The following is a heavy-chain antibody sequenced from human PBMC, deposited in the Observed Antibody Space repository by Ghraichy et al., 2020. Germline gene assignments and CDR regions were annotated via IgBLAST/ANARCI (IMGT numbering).Heavy chain of an antibody. Sequence: GGSLRLSCGASGFIFSNYGMHWVRQAPGKGLEWVAGIWYDGSNKYYADSVKGRFTISRDNSKNTLYLQMNSLRAEDTAVYYCARDLYGFVGEGNAFDIWGQGTRVTVAS. CDR3: ARDLYGFVGEGNAFDI. V-gene: IGHV3-33*01. J-gene: IGHJ3*02. CDR1: GFIFSNYG. D-gene: IGHD3-10*01. CDR2: IWYDGSNK.